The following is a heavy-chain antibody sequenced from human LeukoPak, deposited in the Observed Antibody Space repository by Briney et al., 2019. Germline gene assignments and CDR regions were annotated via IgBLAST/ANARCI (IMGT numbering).Heavy chain of an antibody. D-gene: IGHD3-22*01. CDR2: ISGSGGST. CDR3: AKSTEMSRQWLLRYYFDY. J-gene: IGHJ4*02. V-gene: IGHV3-23*01. Sequence: GGSLRLSCAASGFTFSSYAMSWVRQAPGKGLEWVSAISGSGGSTYYADSVKGRFTISRDNSKNTLYLQMNSLRAEDTAVYYCAKSTEMSRQWLLRYYFDYWGQGTLVTVSS. CDR1: GFTFSSYA.